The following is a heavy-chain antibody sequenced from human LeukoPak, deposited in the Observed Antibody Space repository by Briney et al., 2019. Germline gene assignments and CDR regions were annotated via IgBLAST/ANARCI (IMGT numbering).Heavy chain of an antibody. J-gene: IGHJ4*02. CDR3: AREGRPGMTTIRGALDY. D-gene: IGHD5-24*01. CDR1: RYTFTSYY. V-gene: IGHV1-46*01. Sequence: GASVKVSCKASRYTFTSYYIHSVRQAPGHGLEWMGIFNPSVGSTSHAQKIQGRVTMPRDASTSTVYMELSSLRSEDTAVYYCAREGRPGMTTIRGALDYWGQGSLVTVSS. CDR2: FNPSVGST.